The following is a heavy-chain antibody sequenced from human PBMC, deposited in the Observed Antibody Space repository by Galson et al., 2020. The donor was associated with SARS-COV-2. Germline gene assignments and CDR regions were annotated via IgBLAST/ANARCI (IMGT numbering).Heavy chain of an antibody. J-gene: IGHJ5*02. V-gene: IGHV3-48*04. Sequence: GGSLRLSCAASGFTFSSYSMNWVRQAPGKGLEWVSYISSSSSTIYYADSVKGRFTISRDNAKNSLYLQMNSLRAEDTAVYYCASLYYSGSYSRDWFDPWGQGTLVTVSS. CDR1: GFTFSSYS. CDR2: ISSSSSTI. D-gene: IGHD1-26*01. CDR3: ASLYYSGSYSRDWFDP.